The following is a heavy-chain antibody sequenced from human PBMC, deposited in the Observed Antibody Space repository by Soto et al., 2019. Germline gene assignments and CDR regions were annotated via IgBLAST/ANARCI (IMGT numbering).Heavy chain of an antibody. CDR1: VFTFSSHA. CDR2: IKPDGSEK. J-gene: IGHJ3*02. CDR3: AKNYYWAFDI. D-gene: IGHD3-10*01. V-gene: IGHV3-7*03. Sequence: QPGGSLRLSCAASVFTFSSHAMSWVRQAPGKGLERVANIKPDGSEKYYVDSVKGRFTISRDNAKDSLYLQMNSLRAEDTAVYYCAKNYYWAFDIWGQGTMVTVS.